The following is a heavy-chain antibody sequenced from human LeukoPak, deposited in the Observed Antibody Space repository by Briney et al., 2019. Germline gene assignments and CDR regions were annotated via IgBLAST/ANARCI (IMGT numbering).Heavy chain of an antibody. D-gene: IGHD3-22*01. Sequence: PSETLSLTCTVSGGSISSSSYYWGWIRQPPGKGLEWIGSIYYSGSTYYNPSLKSRVTISVDTSKNQFSLKLSSVTAADTAVYYCARADSSGYQTIDAFDIWGQGTMVTVSS. V-gene: IGHV4-39*01. J-gene: IGHJ3*02. CDR3: ARADSSGYQTIDAFDI. CDR2: IYYSGST. CDR1: GGSISSSSYY.